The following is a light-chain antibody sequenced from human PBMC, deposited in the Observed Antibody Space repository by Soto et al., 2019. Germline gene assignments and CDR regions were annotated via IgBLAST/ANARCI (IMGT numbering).Light chain of an antibody. CDR2: ADN. Sequence: QSVLTQPPSASGTPGQRVTISCSGSNSNIGINTVSWYQQVPGTAPRVLIYADNQRPSGVPDRFSGSKSGTSASLAISWLQSEDEAVYYCAAWDDTLNGRYVFGTGTKLTVL. CDR1: NSNIGINT. V-gene: IGLV1-44*01. J-gene: IGLJ1*01. CDR3: AAWDDTLNGRYV.